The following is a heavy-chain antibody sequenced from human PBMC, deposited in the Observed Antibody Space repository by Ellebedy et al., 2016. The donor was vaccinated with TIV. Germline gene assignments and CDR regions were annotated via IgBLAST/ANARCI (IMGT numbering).Heavy chain of an antibody. D-gene: IGHD6-13*01. CDR2: ITSSSNT. V-gene: IGHV3-11*06. CDR3: ARDSDFSSRWYGNAFDI. J-gene: IGHJ3*02. CDR1: GFKFSDYQ. Sequence: PGGSLRLSCAASGFKFSDYQMSWIRQAPGKGLEWVSYITSSSNTNYADSVKGRFTISRDNAKNSLYLQMNSLRVEDTAVYYCARDSDFSSRWYGNAFDIWGQGTMVTVSS.